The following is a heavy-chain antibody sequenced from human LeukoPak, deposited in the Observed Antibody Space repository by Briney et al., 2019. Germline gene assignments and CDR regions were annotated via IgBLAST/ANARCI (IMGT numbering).Heavy chain of an antibody. CDR1: GFSFSNFG. CDR2: IWHDGSNS. Sequence: GGSLRLSCAASGFSFSNFGMRWVRQAPGKGLEWVAIIWHDGSNSYYADSVKGRFTISRDNSKNTLSLQMNSLRVEDTAVYYCVRGEYSSSWHSEYFQYWGQGTLVTVSS. CDR3: VRGEYSSSWHSEYFQY. V-gene: IGHV3-33*01. D-gene: IGHD6-13*01. J-gene: IGHJ1*01.